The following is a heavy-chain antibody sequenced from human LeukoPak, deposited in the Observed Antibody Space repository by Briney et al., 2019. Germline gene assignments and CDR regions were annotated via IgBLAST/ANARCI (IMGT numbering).Heavy chain of an antibody. CDR1: GGSISSGGYS. J-gene: IGHJ2*01. CDR2: IYHSGST. Sequence: PSQTLSLTCAVSGGSISSGGYSWSWIRQPPGKGLEWIGYIYHSGSTYYNPSLKSRVTISVDRSKNQFSLKLSSVTAADTAVYYCARVWSGYVWYFDLWGRGTLVTVSS. D-gene: IGHD5-12*01. CDR3: ARVWSGYVWYFDL. V-gene: IGHV4-30-2*01.